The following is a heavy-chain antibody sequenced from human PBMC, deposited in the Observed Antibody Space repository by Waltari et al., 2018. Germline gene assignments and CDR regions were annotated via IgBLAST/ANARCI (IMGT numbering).Heavy chain of an antibody. CDR1: AFILRCLA. CDR2: ISGSGDST. CDR3: AKDAWGSSWYSDY. V-gene: IGHV3-23*01. J-gene: IGHJ4*02. D-gene: IGHD6-13*01. Sequence: EVHLLESGGALVQPGVSLRLSCTSSAFILRCLAMGWVRQAPGKGLEWVSAISGSGDSTYYADSVKGRFTISRDNSKNTLYLQMSSLRAEDTAVYYCAKDAWGSSWYSDYWGQGTLVTVSS.